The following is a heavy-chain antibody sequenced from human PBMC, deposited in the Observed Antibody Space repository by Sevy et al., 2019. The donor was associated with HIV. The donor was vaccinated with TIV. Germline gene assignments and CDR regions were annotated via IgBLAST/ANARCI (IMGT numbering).Heavy chain of an antibody. J-gene: IGHJ3*02. V-gene: IGHV3-48*01. CDR2: ISSSSSTI. CDR1: GFTFSSYS. CDR3: ARVGIVVGGAFDI. D-gene: IGHD2-15*01. Sequence: GSLRLSCAASGFTFSSYSMNWVRQAPGKGLEWVSYISSSSSTIYYADSVKGRFTISRDNAKNSLYLQMNSLRAEDTAVYYCARVGIVVGGAFDIWGQGTMVTVS.